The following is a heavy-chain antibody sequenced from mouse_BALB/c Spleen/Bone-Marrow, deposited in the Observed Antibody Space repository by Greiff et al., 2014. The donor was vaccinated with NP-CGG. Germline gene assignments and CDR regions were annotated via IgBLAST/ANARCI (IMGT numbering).Heavy chain of an antibody. D-gene: IGHD2-1*01. CDR3: ARHDYYGNPFAY. CDR2: ISSGGGST. Sequence: EVHLVESGGGLVKPGGSLKLSCAASGFAFSRYDMSWVRQTPEKRLERVAYISSGGGSTYYPDTVKGRFTISRDNAKNTLYLQMSSLKSEDTAMYYCARHDYYGNPFAYWGQGTLVPVSA. J-gene: IGHJ3*01. V-gene: IGHV5-12-1*01. CDR1: GFAFSRYD.